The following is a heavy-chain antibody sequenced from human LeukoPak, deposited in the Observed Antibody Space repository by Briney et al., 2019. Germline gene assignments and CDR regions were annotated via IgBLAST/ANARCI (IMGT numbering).Heavy chain of an antibody. CDR1: GFTFSTSA. V-gene: IGHV3-48*02. CDR3: ARDRDSAFAS. D-gene: IGHD2-21*02. CDR2: IGGTHTGI. J-gene: IGHJ4*02. Sequence: GGSLRLSCAASGFTFSTSAMNWVRQTPGKGLEWVSYIGGTHTGIYYANSVKGRFTISRDNAENSLYLQMNSLRDEDTAVYYCARDRDSAFASWAQGTLVTVSS.